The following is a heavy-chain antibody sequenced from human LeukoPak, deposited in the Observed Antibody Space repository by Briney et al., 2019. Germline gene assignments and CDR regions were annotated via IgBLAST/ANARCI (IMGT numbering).Heavy chain of an antibody. CDR3: ARDLGYCTNGVCHTRFDY. Sequence: GGSLRLSCAASGFTVSSNYMSWVRQAPGKGLEWVSVIYSGGSTYYADSVKGRFTISRDNTKGSLFLQLNSLRAEDTAVYYCARDLGYCTNGVCHTRFDYWGQGTLVAVSS. CDR1: GFTVSSNY. D-gene: IGHD2-8*01. V-gene: IGHV3-53*01. J-gene: IGHJ4*02. CDR2: IYSGGST.